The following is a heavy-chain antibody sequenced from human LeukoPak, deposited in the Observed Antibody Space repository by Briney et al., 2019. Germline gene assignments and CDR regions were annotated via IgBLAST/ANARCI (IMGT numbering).Heavy chain of an antibody. Sequence: PSETLSLTCIASGDFISSSYWSWIRQPAGKGLEWIGRVYTSGSTNYNPSLMSRVTMSVDTSKNQFSLKLSSVTAADTAVYYCARGQGSSTGRAFDYWGQGTLVTVSS. CDR2: VYTSGST. CDR1: GDFISSSY. V-gene: IGHV4-4*07. CDR3: ARGQGSSTGRAFDY. D-gene: IGHD6-6*01. J-gene: IGHJ4*02.